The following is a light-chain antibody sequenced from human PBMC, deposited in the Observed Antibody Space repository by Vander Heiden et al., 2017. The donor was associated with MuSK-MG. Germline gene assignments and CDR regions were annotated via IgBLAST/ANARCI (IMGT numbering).Light chain of an antibody. CDR1: QSVSSSY. J-gene: IGKJ1*01. V-gene: IGKV3-20*01. CDR3: QQYGSSYWT. Sequence: EIVLTPSPGTLSLSPGERATLSCRASQSVSSSYLAWYQQKPGQAPRLLIYGASSRATGIADRFSGSGSGTDFTLTISRLEPEDFAVYYCQQYGSSYWTFGQGTKVEIK. CDR2: GAS.